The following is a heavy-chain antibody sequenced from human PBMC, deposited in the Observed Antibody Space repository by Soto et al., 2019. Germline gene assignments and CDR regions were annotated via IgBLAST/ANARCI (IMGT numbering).Heavy chain of an antibody. Sequence: GGSLRLSCAASGFTFSLFWMSWVRQTPGKGLEWVASIKQDGSDKSYVDSLKGRFTISRDNAQSSVHLQINSLRAEDTAVYYCVRERGYSSGYPKYFDFSGQGILVTVSS. J-gene: IGHJ4*02. D-gene: IGHD3-22*01. CDR2: IKQDGSDK. CDR3: VRERGYSSGYPKYFDF. CDR1: GFTFSLFW. V-gene: IGHV3-7*03.